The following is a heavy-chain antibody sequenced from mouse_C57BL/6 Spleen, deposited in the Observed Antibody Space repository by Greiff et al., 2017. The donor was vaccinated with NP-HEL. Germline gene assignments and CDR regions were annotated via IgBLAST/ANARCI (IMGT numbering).Heavy chain of an antibody. CDR1: GFTFSDYG. Sequence: EVQLVESGGGLVKPGGSLKLSCAASGFTFSDYGMHWVRQAPEKGLEWVAYISSGSSTIYYADTVKGRFTISRDNAKNTLFLQMTSLRSEDTAMYYCARPLYDYDGPWFAYWGQGTLVTVSA. V-gene: IGHV5-17*01. CDR3: ARPLYDYDGPWFAY. D-gene: IGHD2-4*01. CDR2: ISSGSSTI. J-gene: IGHJ3*01.